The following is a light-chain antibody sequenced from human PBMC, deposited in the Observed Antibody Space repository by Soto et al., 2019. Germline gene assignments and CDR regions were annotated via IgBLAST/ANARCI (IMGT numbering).Light chain of an antibody. CDR3: QQWGT. Sequence: DIQMTQSPSSLSASVGDRVTITCQASQDISNYLNWYQQKPGKAPKLLIYDASNLETGGPSRFSGSGSGTDFTFTISSLQAEDIATYYCQQWGTFGQGTRLEIK. CDR2: DAS. V-gene: IGKV1-33*01. J-gene: IGKJ5*01. CDR1: QDISNY.